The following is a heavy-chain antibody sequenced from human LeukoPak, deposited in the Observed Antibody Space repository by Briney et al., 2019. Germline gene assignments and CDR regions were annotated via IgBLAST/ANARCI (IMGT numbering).Heavy chain of an antibody. Sequence: AGGPLNPFCAAPGFTSSTLGSHGSRRPPARGRGGVAVIWYDGSNKYYADSVKGRFTISRDNSKNTLYLQMNSLRAEDTAVYYCARDRGGAFDIWGQGTMVTVSS. CDR1: GFTSSTLG. J-gene: IGHJ3*02. CDR2: IWYDGSNK. CDR3: ARDRGGAFDI. D-gene: IGHD3-10*01. V-gene: IGHV3-33*01.